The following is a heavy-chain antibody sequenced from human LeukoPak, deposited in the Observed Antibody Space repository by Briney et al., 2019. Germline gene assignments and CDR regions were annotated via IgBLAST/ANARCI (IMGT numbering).Heavy chain of an antibody. Sequence: GGFLRLSCAASGFTFSSYAMHGVRQAPGKGLEWVAVISYDGSNKYYADSVKGRFTISRDNSKNTLYLQMNSLRAEDTAVYYCAKGTGMVRGFDYWGQGTLVTVSS. CDR1: GFTFSSYA. V-gene: IGHV3-30*04. CDR3: AKGTGMVRGFDY. CDR2: ISYDGSNK. D-gene: IGHD3-10*01. J-gene: IGHJ4*02.